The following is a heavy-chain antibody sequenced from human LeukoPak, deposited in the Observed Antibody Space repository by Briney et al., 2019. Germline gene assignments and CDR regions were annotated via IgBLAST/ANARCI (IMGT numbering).Heavy chain of an antibody. CDR3: ARDGMAVAGVYYFDY. CDR1: GFTFDDYG. Sequence: GGSLRLSCAASGFTFDDYGMSWVRQAPGKGLEWVSGINWNGGSTGYADSVKGRFTTSRDNAKNSLYLQMNSLRAEDTALYYCARDGMAVAGVYYFDYWGQGTLVTVSS. CDR2: INWNGGST. V-gene: IGHV3-20*04. J-gene: IGHJ4*02. D-gene: IGHD6-19*01.